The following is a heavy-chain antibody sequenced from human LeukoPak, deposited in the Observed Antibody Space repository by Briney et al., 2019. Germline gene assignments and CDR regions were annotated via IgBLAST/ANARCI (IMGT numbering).Heavy chain of an antibody. CDR2: ISWNSGSI. CDR3: AKGVYYDSSGYYDY. CDR1: GFTFDDYA. V-gene: IGHV3-9*01. D-gene: IGHD3-22*01. Sequence: GRSLRLSCAASGFTFDDYAMHWVRQAPGKGLEWVSGISWNSGSIGYADSVKGRFTISRDNAKNSLYLQMNSLRAEDTALCYCAKGVYYDSSGYYDYWGQGTLVTVSS. J-gene: IGHJ4*02.